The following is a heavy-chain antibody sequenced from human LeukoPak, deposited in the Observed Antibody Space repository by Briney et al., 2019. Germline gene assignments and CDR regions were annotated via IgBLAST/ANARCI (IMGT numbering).Heavy chain of an antibody. CDR3: VRESGYSYAS. Sequence: GGSLRLSCAASGFTFSSYAMSWVRQAPGKGLEWVSSISGSGGSAYYADSVKGRLTISRDNAKNSLYLQMDSLRAEDTAVYYCVRESGYSYASWGQGTMVTVSS. D-gene: IGHD5-18*01. J-gene: IGHJ3*01. CDR2: ISGSGGSA. CDR1: GFTFSSYA. V-gene: IGHV3-23*01.